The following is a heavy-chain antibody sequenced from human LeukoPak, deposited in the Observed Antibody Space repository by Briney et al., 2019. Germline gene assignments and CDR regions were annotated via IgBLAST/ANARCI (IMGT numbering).Heavy chain of an antibody. CDR3: ARDPPQGLLWFGESENWFDP. V-gene: IGHV1-69*15. D-gene: IGHD3-10*01. Sequence: SVKVSCKASGGTFSSYAISWVRQAPGQGLEWMGRIIPIFGTANYAQKFQGRVTITADESTSTAYMELSSLRSEDTAVYYCARDPPQGLLWFGESENWFDPWGQGTLVTVSS. J-gene: IGHJ5*02. CDR2: IIPIFGTA. CDR1: GGTFSSYA.